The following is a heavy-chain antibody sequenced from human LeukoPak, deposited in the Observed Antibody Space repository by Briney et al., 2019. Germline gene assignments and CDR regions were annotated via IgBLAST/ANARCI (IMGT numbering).Heavy chain of an antibody. D-gene: IGHD3-9*01. CDR3: AKDLRLGLRYLDWLLSPFDY. J-gene: IGHJ4*02. Sequence: GGSLRLFCAASGITFSSYAMSWVRQAPGKGLEWVSSISGSGDSTYCADSVKGRFTISRDNSKNTLYLQMNSLRPEDTAVYYCAKDLRLGLRYLDWLLSPFDYWGQGTLVTVSS. CDR1: GITFSSYA. V-gene: IGHV3-23*01. CDR2: ISGSGDST.